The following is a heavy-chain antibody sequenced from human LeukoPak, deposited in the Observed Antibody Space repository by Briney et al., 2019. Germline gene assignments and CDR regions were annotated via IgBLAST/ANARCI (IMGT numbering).Heavy chain of an antibody. CDR2: IRYDGTTK. Sequence: GGSLRLSCAASGFIFSNFGMHWVRQAPGKGLEWVAFIRYDGTTKYYAGSVKGRFTISRDNPKNTLSLQMSSLRAEDTGIYFCAKDRGTTFGYFNYWGQGILVTVSS. J-gene: IGHJ4*02. V-gene: IGHV3-30*02. CDR1: GFIFSNFG. D-gene: IGHD1-14*01. CDR3: AKDRGTTFGYFNY.